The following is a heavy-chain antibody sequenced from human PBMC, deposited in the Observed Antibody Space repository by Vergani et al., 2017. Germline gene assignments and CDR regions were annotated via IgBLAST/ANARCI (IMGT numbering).Heavy chain of an antibody. D-gene: IGHD1-26*01. CDR3: ARAESGSYYRYFDL. CDR1: GGTFSSYA. Sequence: QVQLVQSGAEVKKPGSSVKVSCKASGGTFSSYAISWVRQAPGQGLEWMGRIIPILGIANYAQKFQGRVTITADKSTSTAYMELSSVTAADTAVYYCARAESGSYYRYFDLWGRGTLVTVSS. J-gene: IGHJ2*01. V-gene: IGHV1-69*09. CDR2: IIPILGIA.